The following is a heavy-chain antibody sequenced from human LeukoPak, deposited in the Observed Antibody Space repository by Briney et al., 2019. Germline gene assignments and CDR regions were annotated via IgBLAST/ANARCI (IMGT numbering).Heavy chain of an antibody. V-gene: IGHV3-23*01. CDR1: GFTFSSYA. CDR3: AKFSDPLLRYFDWLLDYFDY. CDR2: ISGSAYSA. D-gene: IGHD3-9*01. Sequence: PGASLRLSCAASGFTFSSYAMTWVRQAPGKGLEWVSAISGSAYSAYYADSVKGRFTISRDNSKNTLYLQMNSLRAEDTAVYYCAKFSDPLLRYFDWLLDYFDYWGQGTLVTVSS. J-gene: IGHJ4*02.